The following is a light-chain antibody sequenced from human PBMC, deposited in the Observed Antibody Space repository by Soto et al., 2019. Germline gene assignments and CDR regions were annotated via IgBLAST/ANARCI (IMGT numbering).Light chain of an antibody. V-gene: IGKV1-5*01. Sequence: DIEMTQSPCTLSASVGGRVTFTCRASQSISTWLAWYQQKPGKAPKLLIYDASRLESGVPSRFIGSGSGTEFTLTISSLQPDDFATYYCQQYNSYAWTFGQGTKV. CDR2: DAS. CDR1: QSISTW. CDR3: QQYNSYAWT. J-gene: IGKJ1*01.